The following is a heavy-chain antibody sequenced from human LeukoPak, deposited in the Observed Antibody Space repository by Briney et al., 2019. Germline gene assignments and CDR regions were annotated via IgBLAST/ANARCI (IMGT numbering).Heavy chain of an antibody. V-gene: IGHV4-30-4*01. D-gene: IGHD4-23*01. CDR2: IYYSGST. CDR3: ARDPTFVGYGGNFSHDAFDI. CDR1: GGSISSGDYY. Sequence: SETLSLTCTVSGGSISSGDYYWRWIRQPPGKGLEWIGYIYYSGSTYYNPSLKSRVTISVDTSKNQFSLKLSSVTAADTAVYYCARDPTFVGYGGNFSHDAFDIWGQGTMVTVSS. J-gene: IGHJ3*02.